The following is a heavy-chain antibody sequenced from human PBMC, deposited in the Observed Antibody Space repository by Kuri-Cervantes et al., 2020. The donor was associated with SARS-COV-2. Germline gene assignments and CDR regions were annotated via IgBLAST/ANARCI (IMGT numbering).Heavy chain of an antibody. CDR3: SARGGQYFNH. J-gene: IGHJ1*01. CDR1: GISLTNSGLA. D-gene: IGHD1-26*01. Sequence: SGPTLVKPTQTLTLTCTLSGISLTNSGLAVGWIRQPPGKALEWLGIIYWDDDKLYGPSLENRRTIARDTYQNQVVLTLTNMDPVDTATYYCSARGGQYFNHGGQGTSVTVSS. CDR2: IYWDDDK. V-gene: IGHV2-5*05.